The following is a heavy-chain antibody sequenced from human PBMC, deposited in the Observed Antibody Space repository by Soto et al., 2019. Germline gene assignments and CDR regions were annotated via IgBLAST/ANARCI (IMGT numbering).Heavy chain of an antibody. CDR1: GFTFSSYG. CDR3: AKSTSVTYYDILTGRNGMDV. J-gene: IGHJ6*02. CDR2: ISYDGSNK. V-gene: IGHV3-30*18. D-gene: IGHD3-9*01. Sequence: GGSLRLSCAASGFTFSSYGMHWVRQAPGKGLEWVAVISYDGSNKYYADSVKGRFTISRDNSKNTLYLQMNSLRAEDTAVYYCAKSTSVTYYDILTGRNGMDVWGQGTTVIVS.